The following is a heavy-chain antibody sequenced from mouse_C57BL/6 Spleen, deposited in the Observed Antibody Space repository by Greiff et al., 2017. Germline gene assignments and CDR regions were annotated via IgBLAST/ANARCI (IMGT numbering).Heavy chain of an antibody. CDR1: GFNIKDAY. CDR2: IDPENGDT. V-gene: IGHV14-4*01. CDR3: TTHPFDY. J-gene: IGHJ2*01. Sequence: EVQLQQSGAELVRPGASVKLSCTASGFNIKDAYMHWVKQRPEQGLEWIGWIDPENGDTEYASKFQGKATITADTSSNTAYLQLSSLTSEDTAVYYCTTHPFDYGGQGTTLTVSS.